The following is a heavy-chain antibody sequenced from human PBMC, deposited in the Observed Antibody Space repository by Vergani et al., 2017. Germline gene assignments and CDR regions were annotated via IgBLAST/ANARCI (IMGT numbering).Heavy chain of an antibody. CDR2: IRSKAYGQAT. Sequence: EVQLVESGGDLVQPGRYLRLSCTASGFTFGYYAMDWFRQAPGQGLEWVGGIRSKAYGQATIYAASVKGRFTISRDDSKSYLYLQMNSLQTEDTALYYCVRVKGSNWNDHLYDIWGQGTLVTVSS. V-gene: IGHV3-49*03. CDR1: GFTFGYYA. CDR3: VRVKGSNWNDHLYDI. D-gene: IGHD1-1*01. J-gene: IGHJ3*02.